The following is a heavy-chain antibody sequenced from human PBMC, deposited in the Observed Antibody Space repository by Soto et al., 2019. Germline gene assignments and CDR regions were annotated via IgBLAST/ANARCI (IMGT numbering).Heavy chain of an antibody. CDR1: GGTFSSYA. D-gene: IGHD5-12*01. CDR2: IIPIFGTA. CDR3: ARSRLQEMATTKLPPDY. V-gene: IGHV1-69*06. Sequence: QVQLVQSGAEVKKPGSSVKVSCKASGGTFSSYAISWVRQAPGQGHEWMGGIIPIFGTANYAQKFQGRVTITADKSTSTAYMELSSLRSEDTAVYYCARSRLQEMATTKLPPDYWGQGTLVTVSS. J-gene: IGHJ4*02.